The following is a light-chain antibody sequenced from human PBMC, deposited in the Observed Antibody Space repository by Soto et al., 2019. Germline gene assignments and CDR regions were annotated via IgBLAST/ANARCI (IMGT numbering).Light chain of an antibody. V-gene: IGKV1-5*01. CDR1: QSIRNW. J-gene: IGKJ1*01. CDR2: DAS. Sequence: DIRMNQSPSTLSAYVGDRVTITCRASQSIRNWLAWYQQKPGKVPKLLIYDASSLASGVPSRFSGSGSGTEFTLTISSLQPDDFATYYCQQDNSYPEAFGQGTKVDIK. CDR3: QQDNSYPEA.